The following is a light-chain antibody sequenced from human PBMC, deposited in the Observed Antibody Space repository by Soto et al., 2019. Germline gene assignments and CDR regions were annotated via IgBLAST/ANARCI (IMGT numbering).Light chain of an antibody. J-gene: IGKJ4*01. Sequence: DIVMTQSPDSLAVSLGERATINCKSSQSVLYSSNNKNYLAWYQQKPGQPPKLLIYWASTRESGVPARFSGSASGTDFTLTISSLQAEDVAVYYCQQYYSTPLTFGGGTKVDIK. CDR3: QQYYSTPLT. CDR2: WAS. V-gene: IGKV4-1*01. CDR1: QSVLYSSNNKNY.